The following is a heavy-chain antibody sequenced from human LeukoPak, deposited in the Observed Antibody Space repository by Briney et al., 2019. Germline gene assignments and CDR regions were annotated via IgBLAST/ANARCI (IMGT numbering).Heavy chain of an antibody. CDR1: GYTFTSYG. J-gene: IGHJ6*04. D-gene: IGHD3-9*01. CDR2: ISAYNGNT. V-gene: IGHV1-18*04. Sequence: GASVKVSCKASGYTFTSYGISWVRQAPGQGLEWMGWISAYNGNTNHAQKLQGRVTMTTDTSTSTAYMELRSLRSDDTAVYYCARDLPDYDILTGYTYYYYGMDVWGKGTTVTVSS. CDR3: ARDLPDYDILTGYTYYYYGMDV.